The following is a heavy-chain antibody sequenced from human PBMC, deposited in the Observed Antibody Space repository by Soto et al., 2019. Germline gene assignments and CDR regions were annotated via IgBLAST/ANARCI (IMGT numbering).Heavy chain of an antibody. CDR3: ARGSCRSSSCYGFDP. CDR1: GGSLSSYY. Sequence: SETLSLTCTVSGGSLSSYYWSWIRQPAGKGLEWIGRISTSGSTNYNPSLKSRVTMSVDTSKNQFSLRLSSVTAADTAVYYCARGSCRSSSCYGFDPWGLGTLVTVSS. J-gene: IGHJ5*02. CDR2: ISTSGST. V-gene: IGHV4-4*07. D-gene: IGHD2-2*01.